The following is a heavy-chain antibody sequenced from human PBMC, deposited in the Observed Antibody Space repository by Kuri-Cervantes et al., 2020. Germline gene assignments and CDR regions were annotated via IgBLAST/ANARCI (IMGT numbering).Heavy chain of an antibody. D-gene: IGHD6-19*01. V-gene: IGHV1-46*01. CDR3: AADQVVAGTWIDY. J-gene: IGHJ4*02. CDR1: AYTFTSYY. CDR2: INPSGGST. Sequence: ASVKVSCKASAYTFTSYYMHWVRQAPGQGLEWMGIINPSGGSTSYAQKFQGRVTMTRDTSTSTVYMELSSLRSEDTAVYYCAADQVVAGTWIDYWGQGTLDTVSS.